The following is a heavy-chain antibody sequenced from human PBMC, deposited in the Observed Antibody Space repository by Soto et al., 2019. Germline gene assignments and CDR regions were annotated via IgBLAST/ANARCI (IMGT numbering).Heavy chain of an antibody. V-gene: IGHV1-8*01. D-gene: IGHD3-16*01. CDR3: ARRLERSGPYYLDS. Sequence: QVQLVQSGAEVKKPGASVKVSCKASGYTFATYDFAWVRQATGQGLEWMGWMNPYTGNTGYAQAFRGRLTMTRNTSITTAYMGLSSLTSEDTAVYFCARRLERSGPYYLDSWGQGTLVTVSS. J-gene: IGHJ4*02. CDR1: GYTFATYD. CDR2: MNPYTGNT.